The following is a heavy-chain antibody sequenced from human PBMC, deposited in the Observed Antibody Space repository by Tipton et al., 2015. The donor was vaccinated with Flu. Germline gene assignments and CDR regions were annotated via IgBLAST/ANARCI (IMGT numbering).Heavy chain of an antibody. Sequence: TLSLTCTVSGGSIGSYYWNWIRQPPGRGLEWIGNINHSGNTYHNPSLKSRVTISVDTSKNQFSLKLSSVTAADTAVYYCARRDFSNYVSEPKNWFDFWGQGTLVTVSS. J-gene: IGHJ5*01. CDR3: ARRDFSNYVSEPKNWFDF. V-gene: IGHV4-59*08. CDR1: GGSIGSYY. CDR2: INHSGNT. D-gene: IGHD4-11*01.